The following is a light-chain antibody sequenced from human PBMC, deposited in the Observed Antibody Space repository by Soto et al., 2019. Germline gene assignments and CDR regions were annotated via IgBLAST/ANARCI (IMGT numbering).Light chain of an antibody. CDR1: QSVSGSY. CDR2: GAS. Sequence: EIVLTQSPGTLSLSPGESATLSCRASQSVSGSYLAWYQQKPGQAPRLLIYGASSRAFGIPGRFSGSGSGTDFTLTISRLEPEDFAVSHCQQYGGSPLTFGGGTKVYLK. V-gene: IGKV3-20*01. J-gene: IGKJ4*01. CDR3: QQYGGSPLT.